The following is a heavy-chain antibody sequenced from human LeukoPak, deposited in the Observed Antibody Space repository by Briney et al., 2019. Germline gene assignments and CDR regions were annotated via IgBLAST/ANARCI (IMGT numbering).Heavy chain of an antibody. D-gene: IGHD2-15*01. J-gene: IGHJ4*02. CDR1: GFTFSSYG. CDR2: IWYDGSNK. CDR3: ARDLPGYCSGGSCYITYYFDY. V-gene: IGHV3-33*01. Sequence: GGSLRLSCAASGFTFSSYGMHWVRQAPGKGLEWVAVIWYDGSNKYYADSVKGRFTISRDNSKNTLYLQMNSLRAEDTAVYYCARDLPGYCSGGSCYITYYFDYWGQGTLVTVSS.